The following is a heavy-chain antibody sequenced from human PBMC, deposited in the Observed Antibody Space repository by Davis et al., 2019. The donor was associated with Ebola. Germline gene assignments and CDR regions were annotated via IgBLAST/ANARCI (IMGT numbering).Heavy chain of an antibody. Sequence: SVKVSCKASGYTFTSYGISWVRQAPGQGLEWMGRIIPILGIANYAQKFQGRVTITADKSTSTAYMELSSLRSEDTAVYYCARDIVATIKDDYWGQGTLVTVSS. D-gene: IGHD5-12*01. CDR1: GYTFTSYG. V-gene: IGHV1-69*04. J-gene: IGHJ4*02. CDR3: ARDIVATIKDDY. CDR2: IIPILGIA.